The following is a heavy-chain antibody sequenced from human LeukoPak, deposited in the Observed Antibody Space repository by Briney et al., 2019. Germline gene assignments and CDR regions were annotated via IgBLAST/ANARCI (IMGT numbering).Heavy chain of an antibody. Sequence: SETLSLTCTVSGGSISSYYWSWIRQPPGKGLEWIGYIYYSESTNYNPSLKSRVTISVDTSKNQFSLKLSSVTAADTAVYYCARGRDGYNEVVEAFDIWGQGTMVTASS. D-gene: IGHD5-24*01. CDR2: IYYSEST. J-gene: IGHJ3*02. CDR3: ARGRDGYNEVVEAFDI. CDR1: GGSISSYY. V-gene: IGHV4-59*01.